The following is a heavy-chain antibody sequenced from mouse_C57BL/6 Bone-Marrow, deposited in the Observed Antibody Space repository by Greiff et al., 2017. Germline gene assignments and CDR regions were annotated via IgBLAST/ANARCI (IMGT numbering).Heavy chain of an antibody. J-gene: IGHJ4*01. CDR2: ILPGSGST. Sequence: QVQLQQSGAELMKPGASVKLSCKATGYTFTGYWIEWVKQRPGHGLEWIGEILPGSGSTNYNDKFKGKATFTADPSSNTAYMQLSSLTTEDSAIYSCARWGYAMDYWGQGTSVTVSS. CDR1: GYTFTGYW. V-gene: IGHV1-9*01. CDR3: ARWGYAMDY.